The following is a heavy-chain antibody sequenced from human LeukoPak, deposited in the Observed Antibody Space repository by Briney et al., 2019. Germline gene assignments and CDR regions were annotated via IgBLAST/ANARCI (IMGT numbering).Heavy chain of an antibody. CDR2: IDWDDDK. D-gene: IGHD3-10*01. V-gene: IGHV2-70*11. Sequence: SGPALVKPTQTLTLTCTFSGFSLSTSEMCVSWIRQPPGKALEWLARIDWDDDKYYSTSLKTRLTISKDTSKNQVVLTMTNMDPVDTATYYCAQLNYYGSGSYYFDAFEIWGQGTMVTVSS. CDR3: AQLNYYGSGSYYFDAFEI. J-gene: IGHJ3*02. CDR1: GFSLSTSEMC.